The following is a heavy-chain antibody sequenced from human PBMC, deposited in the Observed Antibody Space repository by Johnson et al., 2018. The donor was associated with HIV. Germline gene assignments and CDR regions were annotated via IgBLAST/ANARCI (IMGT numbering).Heavy chain of an antibody. CDR3: ARARGVLLWFGELVDAFDI. CDR2: IYSGGST. V-gene: IGHV3-66*01. Sequence: VQLVESGGGVVQPGRSLRLSCAASGFTVSSNYMSWVRQAPGKGLVWVSVIYSGGSTYYADSVKGRFTILSDNAKNSLYLQMNSRRDEDTAVYYCARARGVLLWFGELVDAFDIWGQGTMVTVSS. CDR1: GFTVSSNY. D-gene: IGHD3-10*01. J-gene: IGHJ3*02.